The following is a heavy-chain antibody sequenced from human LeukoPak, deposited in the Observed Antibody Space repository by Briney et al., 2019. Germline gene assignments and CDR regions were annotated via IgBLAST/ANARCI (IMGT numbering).Heavy chain of an antibody. J-gene: IGHJ3*02. V-gene: IGHV7-4-1*02. CDR2: INTNTGNP. Sequence: GASVKVSCKASGYPFISNAMNWVRQAPGQGLELMGWINTNTGNPTYAQGFTGRFVFSLDTSVSTAYLQISSLKTEDTAVYYCARDTAMGTRTLDIWGQGTMVTVSS. D-gene: IGHD5-18*01. CDR1: GYPFISNA. CDR3: ARDTAMGTRTLDI.